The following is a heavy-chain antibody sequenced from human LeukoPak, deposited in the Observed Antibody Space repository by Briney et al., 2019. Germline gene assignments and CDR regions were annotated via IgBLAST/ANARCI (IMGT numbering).Heavy chain of an antibody. J-gene: IGHJ4*02. CDR3: ARDLGSGWIIVDY. CDR1: GYTFTGYY. D-gene: IGHD6-19*01. V-gene: IGHV1-2*02. Sequence: ASVTVSCKASGYTFTGYYIHWVRQAPGQGLEWMGWINPNSGGTNSAQKFQGRVTLTRDTSISTAYLELSSLRSDDTAVYYCARDLGSGWIIVDYWGQGTLVTVSS. CDR2: INPNSGGT.